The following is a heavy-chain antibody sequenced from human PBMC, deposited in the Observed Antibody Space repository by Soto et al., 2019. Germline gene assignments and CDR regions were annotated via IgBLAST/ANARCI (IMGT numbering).Heavy chain of an antibody. J-gene: IGHJ3*02. CDR1: GFTFSSYS. V-gene: IGHV3-21*01. CDR3: ARDKVVPAAMSAFDI. D-gene: IGHD2-2*01. Sequence: PGGSLRLSCAASGFTFSSYSMNWVRQAPGKGLEWVSSISSSSSYIYYADSVKGRFTISRDNAKNSLYLQMNSLRAEDTAVFYCARDKVVPAAMSAFDIWGQGTMVTVSS. CDR2: ISSSSSYI.